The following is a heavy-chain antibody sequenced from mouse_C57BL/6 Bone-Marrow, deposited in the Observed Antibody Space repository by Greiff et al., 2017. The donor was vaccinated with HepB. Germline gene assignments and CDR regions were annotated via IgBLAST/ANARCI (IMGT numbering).Heavy chain of an antibody. CDR1: GYTFTSYW. J-gene: IGHJ4*01. V-gene: IGHV1-55*01. CDR3: ARSPFYAMDY. Sequence: VQLQQSGAELARPGASVKMSCKASGYTFTSYWITWVKQRPGQGLEWIGDIYPGSGSTNYNEKFKSKATLTVDTSSSTAYMQLSSLTSEDSAVYYCARSPFYAMDYWGQGTSVTVSS. CDR2: IYPGSGST.